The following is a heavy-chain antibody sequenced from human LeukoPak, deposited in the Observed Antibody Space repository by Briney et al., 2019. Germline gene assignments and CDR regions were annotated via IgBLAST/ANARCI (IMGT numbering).Heavy chain of an antibody. J-gene: IGHJ3*02. CDR1: GGSFSSYY. V-gene: IGHV4-34*01. CDR2: INHSGNT. D-gene: IGHD3-22*01. Sequence: SETLSLTCAVYGGSFSSYYWSWIRQPPGKGLEWIGEINHSGNTNYNPSLKSRVTVSIDTSKNQFSLKLSSVTAADTAVYYCARGYYDSSGYYSRGFDIWGQGTMVTVSS. CDR3: ARGYYDSSGYYSRGFDI.